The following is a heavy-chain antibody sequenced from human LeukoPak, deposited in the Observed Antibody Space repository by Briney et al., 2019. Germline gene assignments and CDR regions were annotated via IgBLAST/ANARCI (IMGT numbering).Heavy chain of an antibody. V-gene: IGHV3-7*01. CDR1: GFTFSTYW. J-gene: IGHJ5*02. CDR2: INQGGSGK. CDR3: ARVRPGDADA. D-gene: IGHD1-26*01. Sequence: PGGSLRLSCAAAGFTFSTYWMTWLRQAPGKGPEWVASINQGGSGKYYPDSVKGRFTISRDNTKNSLYLQMNSLRAEDTAVYYCARVRPGDADAWGQGTLVSVSS.